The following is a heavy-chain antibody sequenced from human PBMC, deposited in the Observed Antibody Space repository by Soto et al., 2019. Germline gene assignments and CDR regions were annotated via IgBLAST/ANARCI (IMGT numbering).Heavy chain of an antibody. V-gene: IGHV3-23*01. Sequence: PGGSLRLSCAASGFTFSSYAMGWARQAPGKGLEWVSAISNSGGGTYYADSVKGRFTISRDNSKNTLYLQMNSLRAEDTAVYYCARDLGDYYGSGSYYPLDYYYYYGMDVWGQGTTVTVSS. CDR1: GFTFSSYA. J-gene: IGHJ6*02. D-gene: IGHD3-10*01. CDR3: ARDLGDYYGSGSYYPLDYYYYYGMDV. CDR2: ISNSGGGT.